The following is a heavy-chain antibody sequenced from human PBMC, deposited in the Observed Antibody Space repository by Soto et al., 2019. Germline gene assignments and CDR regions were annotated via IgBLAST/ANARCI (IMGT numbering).Heavy chain of an antibody. Sequence: ASVKVSCKASGGTFSSYAISWVRQAPGQGLEWMGGIIPIFGTANYAQKFQGRVTITADESTSTAYMELSSLRSEDTAVYYCARGFGELLSGGGDYYYYGMDVWGQGTTVTVSS. CDR1: GGTFSSYA. CDR2: IIPIFGTA. J-gene: IGHJ6*02. D-gene: IGHD3-10*01. V-gene: IGHV1-69*13. CDR3: ARGFGELLSGGGDYYYYGMDV.